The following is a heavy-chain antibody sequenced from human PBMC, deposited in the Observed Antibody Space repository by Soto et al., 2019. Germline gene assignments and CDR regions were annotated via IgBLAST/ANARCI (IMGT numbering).Heavy chain of an antibody. Sequence: SEVLSLTCTVSVCSISSYYWSWIRQPPGKGLEGIGYIYYSGSTNHNPTLKSRVTISVDTSKNQFSLKLSSVTAADTAVYYCARSDGCYWGQGTLVTVSS. CDR3: ARSDGCY. D-gene: IGHD6-19*01. CDR1: VCSISSYY. CDR2: IYYSGST. V-gene: IGHV4-59*01. J-gene: IGHJ4*02.